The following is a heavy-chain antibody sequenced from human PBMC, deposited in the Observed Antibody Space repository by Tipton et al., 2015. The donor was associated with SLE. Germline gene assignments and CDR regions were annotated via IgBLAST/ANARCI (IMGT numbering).Heavy chain of an antibody. CDR3: AREGLYGSGSYPFYFDL. V-gene: IGHV3-21*06. CDR1: GFTFSSYW. D-gene: IGHD3-10*01. J-gene: IGHJ4*02. CDR2: ISSSSSHK. Sequence: GSLRLSCAASGFTFSSYWMHWVRQAPGKGLEWVSSISSSSSHKKYTDSVKGRFTISRDNADNSLYLQMNSLRVEDTAVYYCAREGLYGSGSYPFYFDLWGQGTLVTVSS.